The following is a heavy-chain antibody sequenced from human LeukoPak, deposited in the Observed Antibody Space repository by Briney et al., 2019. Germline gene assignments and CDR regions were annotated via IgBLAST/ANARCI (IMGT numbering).Heavy chain of an antibody. Sequence: SQTLSLTCTVSGGSISSGDYYWSWIRQPPGKGLEWIGYIYYSGSTYYNPSLKSRVTISVDTSKNQFSLKLSSVTAADTAVYYCARSLGYSYGLDYYYYGMDVWGQGTTVTVSS. V-gene: IGHV4-30-4*01. D-gene: IGHD5-18*01. CDR3: ARSLGYSYGLDYYYYGMDV. CDR1: GGSISSGDYY. CDR2: IYYSGST. J-gene: IGHJ6*02.